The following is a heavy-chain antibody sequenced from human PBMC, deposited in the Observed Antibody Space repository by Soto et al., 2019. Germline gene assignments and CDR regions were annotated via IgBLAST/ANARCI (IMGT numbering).Heavy chain of an antibody. J-gene: IGHJ6*02. CDR2: MRSRTFGGTT. D-gene: IGHD2-8*01. Sequence: GGSLRLSCTAAGFTFGDAGMSWVRQAPGKGVEWLGFMRSRTFGGTTEYAASVRGRFTVSRDDSKSIAYLQMNSLSTEDTAIFYCTSSLVMLVHGTYYYYGLDVWGQGTTVTVSS. CDR3: TSSLVMLVHGTYYYYGLDV. CDR1: GFTFGDAG. V-gene: IGHV3-49*04.